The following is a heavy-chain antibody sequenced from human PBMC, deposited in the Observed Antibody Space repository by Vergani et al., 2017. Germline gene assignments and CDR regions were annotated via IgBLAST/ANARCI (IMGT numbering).Heavy chain of an antibody. CDR3: ASYRIRSGWFD. D-gene: IGHD6-19*01. J-gene: IGHJ4*02. CDR2: ITGSGGST. CDR1: GFTFSSYA. Sequence: EVQLLESGGGLVQPGGSLRLSCAASGFTFSSYAMSWVRQAPGKGLEWVSAITGSGGSTYYADSVKGRFTISRDNSKNTLYLQMNSLRAEDTALNYCASYRIRSGWFDGGQGTLVTVSS. V-gene: IGHV3-23*01.